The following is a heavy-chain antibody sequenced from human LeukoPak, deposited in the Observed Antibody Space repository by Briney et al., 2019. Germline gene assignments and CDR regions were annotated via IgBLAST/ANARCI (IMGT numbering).Heavy chain of an antibody. CDR3: ARDTRGKVDSGSPYRY. Sequence: PGRSLRLSCAASGFTFSSYAMHWVRQAPGKGLEWVAVISYDGSNKYYADSVKGRFTISRDNSKNTLYLQMNSLRAEDTAVYYCARDTRGKVDSGSPYRYWGQGTLVTVSS. V-gene: IGHV3-30-3*01. CDR2: ISYDGSNK. J-gene: IGHJ4*02. CDR1: GFTFSSYA. D-gene: IGHD1-26*01.